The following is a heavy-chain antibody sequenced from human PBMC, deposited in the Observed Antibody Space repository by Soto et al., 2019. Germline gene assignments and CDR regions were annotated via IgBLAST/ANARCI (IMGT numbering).Heavy chain of an antibody. CDR1: GFTFRSYW. CDR3: ARGVSALNDAFDI. D-gene: IGHD6-25*01. CDR2: INSDGSST. V-gene: IGHV3-74*01. Sequence: EVQLVESGGGLVQPGGSLRLSCAASGFTFRSYWMHWVRQAPGKGLVWVSRINSDGSSTNYADSVKGRFTISRGNAKNTLYLQMNSLRAEDTAVYYCARGVSALNDAFDIWGQGTMVTVSS. J-gene: IGHJ3*02.